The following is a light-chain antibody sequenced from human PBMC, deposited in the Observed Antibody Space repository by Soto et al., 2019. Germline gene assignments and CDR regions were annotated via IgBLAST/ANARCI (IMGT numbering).Light chain of an antibody. CDR2: DVS. J-gene: IGLJ1*01. CDR1: SSDVGGYNY. Sequence: QSVLTQPASVSGSPGQSITISCTGTSSDVGGYNYVSWYQQHPGKAPKLMIYDVSNRPSGVSNHFSGSKSGNTASLTISGLQAEDEADYYCSSYTRSSTLFYVSGTGNKVTVL. CDR3: SSYTRSSTLFYV. V-gene: IGLV2-14*01.